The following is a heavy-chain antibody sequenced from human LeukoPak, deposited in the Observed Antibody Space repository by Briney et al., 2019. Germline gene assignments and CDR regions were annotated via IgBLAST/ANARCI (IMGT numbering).Heavy chain of an antibody. CDR3: TSTYYDFWSGYYFKGYYMDV. V-gene: IGHV3-48*01. Sequence: GGSLRLSCAASGFTFSSYSMNWVRQAPGKGLEWVSYISSSSSTIYYADSVKGRFTISRDNAKNSLYLQMNSLRAEDTAVYYCTSTYYDFWSGYYFKGYYMDVWGKGTTVTVSS. D-gene: IGHD3-3*01. CDR2: ISSSSSTI. CDR1: GFTFSSYS. J-gene: IGHJ6*03.